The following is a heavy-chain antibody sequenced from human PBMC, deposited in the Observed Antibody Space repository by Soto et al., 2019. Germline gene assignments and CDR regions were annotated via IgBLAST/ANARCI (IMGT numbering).Heavy chain of an antibody. Sequence: PGESLKFSCKGSGYSFTSYWIAWVRQMPGKGLEWMGIIYPGDSDTRYSPSFRGQVTISADKSISTAYLQWSSLKDSDTAMYYCVRHGVYDFWSDWPKPNRFDPWGQGTLVTVSS. J-gene: IGHJ5*02. CDR3: VRHGVYDFWSDWPKPNRFDP. D-gene: IGHD3-3*01. CDR1: GYSFTSYW. CDR2: IYPGDSDT. V-gene: IGHV5-51*01.